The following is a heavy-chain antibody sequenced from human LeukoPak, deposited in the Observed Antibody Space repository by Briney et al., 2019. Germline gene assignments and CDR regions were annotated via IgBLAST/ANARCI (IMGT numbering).Heavy chain of an antibody. J-gene: IGHJ4*02. CDR1: GFTFSTYN. Sequence: GGSLRLSCAASGFTFSTYNMNWVRQAPGKGLEWVSFISGSSSTIYYADSVKGRFTVSRDDAKNSLYLQMNSLRAEDTAVYYCAKGSMRHFDYWGQGTLVTVSS. CDR2: ISGSSSTI. V-gene: IGHV3-48*04. CDR3: AKGSMRHFDY.